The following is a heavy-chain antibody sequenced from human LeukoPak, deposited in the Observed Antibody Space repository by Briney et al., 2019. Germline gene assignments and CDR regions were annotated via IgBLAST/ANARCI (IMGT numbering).Heavy chain of an antibody. Sequence: SETLSLTCTVSGGSISSGGYYWSWIRQHPGKGLEWIGYIYYSGSTYYNPSLKSRVTISVDTSKNQFSLKLSSVTAADTAVYYCARDKRGGYDILTGYYYYGMDVWGQGTTVTVSS. CDR2: IYYSGST. CDR3: ARDKRGGYDILTGYYYYGMDV. V-gene: IGHV4-31*03. D-gene: IGHD3-9*01. CDR1: GGSISSGGYY. J-gene: IGHJ6*02.